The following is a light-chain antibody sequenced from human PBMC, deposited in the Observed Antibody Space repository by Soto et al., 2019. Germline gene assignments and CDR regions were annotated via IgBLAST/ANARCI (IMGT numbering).Light chain of an antibody. J-gene: IGLJ3*02. CDR1: ALPKKY. CDR3: QSADSSGTYNWV. CDR2: KDS. Sequence: SYELTQPPSVSVSPGQTARITCSGDALPKKYAYWYQQKPGQAPVLVIYKDSERPSGIPERFSGSSSGTTVTLTISGVQAEDEADYYCQSADSSGTYNWVFGGGTKLPS. V-gene: IGLV3-25*03.